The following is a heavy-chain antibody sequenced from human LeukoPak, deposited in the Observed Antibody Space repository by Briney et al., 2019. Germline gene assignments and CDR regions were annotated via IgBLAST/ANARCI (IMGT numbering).Heavy chain of an antibody. J-gene: IGHJ6*03. V-gene: IGHV1-18*01. Sequence: ASVKVSCKASGYTFTSYGISWVRQAPGQGLEWMGCIRADNGNPNYAQKLHGRVTMTTDTSTSTVYMELRSLRSDDTAVYYCARNSISLYYYNYYMDVWGKGTTVTVSS. D-gene: IGHD2/OR15-2a*01. CDR1: GYTFTSYG. CDR2: IRADNGNP. CDR3: ARNSISLYYYNYYMDV.